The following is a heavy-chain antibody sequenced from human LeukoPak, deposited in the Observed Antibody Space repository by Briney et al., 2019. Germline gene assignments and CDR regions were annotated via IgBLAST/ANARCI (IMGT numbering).Heavy chain of an antibody. CDR1: GFTFSSYE. D-gene: IGHD1-1*01. Sequence: SGGSLRLSCAASGFTFSSYEMNWVRQAPGKGLEWVSSISSSSTYIYYADSVKGRFTFSRDNAKNSLYLQMYSLRAEDTAVYYCARDSASQGLGELDYWGQGTLVTVSS. V-gene: IGHV3-21*01. J-gene: IGHJ4*02. CDR3: ARDSASQGLGELDY. CDR2: ISSSSTYI.